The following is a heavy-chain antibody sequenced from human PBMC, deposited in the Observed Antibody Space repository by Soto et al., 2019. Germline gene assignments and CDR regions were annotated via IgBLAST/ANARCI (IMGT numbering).Heavy chain of an antibody. V-gene: IGHV2-5*01. Sequence: SGPTLVNPTQTLTLTCSFSGFSFTTAGVAVGWIRQTPGGALEWLTLIYYNDDRRFSPSLKTRLTITGDTSKNQVVLSLTNVDPGDTATYFCAHSDGGYEIIYFDFWGQGIPVTVSS. CDR2: IYYNDDR. CDR1: GFSFTTAGVA. D-gene: IGHD5-12*01. CDR3: AHSDGGYEIIYFDF. J-gene: IGHJ4*02.